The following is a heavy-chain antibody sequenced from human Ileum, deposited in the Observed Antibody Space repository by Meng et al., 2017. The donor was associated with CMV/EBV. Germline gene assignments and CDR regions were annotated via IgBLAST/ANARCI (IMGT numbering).Heavy chain of an antibody. CDR1: GFTFRSYA. J-gene: IGHJ6*02. D-gene: IGHD5-12*01. Sequence: GESLKISCAASGFTFRSYAMSWVRQAPGKGLEWVSAISGSGGSTYYADSVKGRFTISRDNSKNTLTLQMNSLRAEDTAVYYCAKNHNHSGPSWYGMDVWGQGTTVTVSS. CDR2: ISGSGGST. CDR3: AKNHNHSGPSWYGMDV. V-gene: IGHV3-23*01.